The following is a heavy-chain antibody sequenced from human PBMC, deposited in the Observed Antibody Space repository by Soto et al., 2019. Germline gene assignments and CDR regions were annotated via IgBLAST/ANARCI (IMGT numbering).Heavy chain of an antibody. CDR1: KFTFSSYS. Sequence: QVQLVESGGGMVQPGRSLRLSCAASKFTFSSYSMHWVRQAPGKGLEWVAVISDNGTNKFYADSVKGRFTISRDNSKSILYLQMNSLRAEDTAVYYCARTALRRPITASGDFDPWGQGTLVIVSS. D-gene: IGHD1-20*01. CDR2: ISDNGTNK. V-gene: IGHV3-30-3*01. CDR3: ARTALRRPITASGDFDP. J-gene: IGHJ5*02.